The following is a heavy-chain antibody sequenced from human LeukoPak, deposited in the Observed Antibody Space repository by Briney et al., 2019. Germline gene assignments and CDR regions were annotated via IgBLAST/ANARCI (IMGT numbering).Heavy chain of an antibody. J-gene: IGHJ4*02. V-gene: IGHV4-30-4*08. CDR3: ARDALYSYGRGGDY. CDR2: IYYSGST. Sequence: SQTLSLTCTVSGGSISSGGYYWSWIRQPPGKGLEWIGYIYYSGSTYYNPSLKSRVTISVDTSKNQFSLKLSSVTAADTAVYYCARDALYSYGRGGDYWGQGTLVTVSS. D-gene: IGHD5-18*01. CDR1: GGSISSGGYY.